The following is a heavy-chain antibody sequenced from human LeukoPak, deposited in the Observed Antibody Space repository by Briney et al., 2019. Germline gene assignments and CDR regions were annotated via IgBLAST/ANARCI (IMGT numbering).Heavy chain of an antibody. CDR1: GGSISYYY. Sequence: PSETLSLTCSVSGGSISYYYWSWIRQPPGKGLEWIGYSHDSGESNYNPSLQSRVIISRDTSKNQFSLNLKSVTAADTAVYYCAASSHSGSYRAYWGQGTPVTVSS. CDR2: SHDSGES. V-gene: IGHV4-59*08. J-gene: IGHJ4*02. D-gene: IGHD3-10*01. CDR3: AASSHSGSYRAY.